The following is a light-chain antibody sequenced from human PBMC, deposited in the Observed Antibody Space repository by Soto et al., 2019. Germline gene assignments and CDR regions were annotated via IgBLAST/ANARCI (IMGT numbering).Light chain of an antibody. V-gene: IGLV2-11*01. Sequence: QSVLPQPRSVSGSPGQSVTISCTGTSSDVGGYNYVSWYQQHPGKAPKLMIYDVSKRPSGVPDRFSGSKSGNTASLTISGLQAEDEADYYCCSYAGSYNSEVFGTGTKVTVL. CDR2: DVS. CDR1: SSDVGGYNY. J-gene: IGLJ1*01. CDR3: CSYAGSYNSEV.